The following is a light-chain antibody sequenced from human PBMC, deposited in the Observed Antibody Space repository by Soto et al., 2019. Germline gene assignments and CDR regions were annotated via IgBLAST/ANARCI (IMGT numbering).Light chain of an antibody. CDR2: GAS. V-gene: IGKV3-15*01. CDR3: QQYNNWPPFT. J-gene: IGKJ2*01. CDR1: QSVSSN. Sequence: VVMTQSPATLSGSPGERATLSCRASQSVSSNVAWYQQKPGQAPRLLIYGASTRATGIPARFSGSGSETEFILTISSLQSEDFAVYYCQQYNNWPPFTFGQGRKVEIK.